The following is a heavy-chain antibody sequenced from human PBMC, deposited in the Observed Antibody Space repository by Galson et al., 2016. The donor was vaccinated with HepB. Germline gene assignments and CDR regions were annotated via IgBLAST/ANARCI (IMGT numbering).Heavy chain of an antibody. V-gene: IGHV2-5*02. Sequence: PALVKPTQTLTLTCTFSGFSLNTNGVGVGWIRQPPGKALEWLALIYWDDHKHYSPSLKSTLSITKDTSKNQVVLTVTNMDPVDTATYYCAHRFGGGTGGAFGYWGQGTLGTVSS. CDR3: AHRFGGGTGGAFGY. CDR1: GFSLNTNGVG. CDR2: IYWDDHK. D-gene: IGHD2-15*01. J-gene: IGHJ4*02.